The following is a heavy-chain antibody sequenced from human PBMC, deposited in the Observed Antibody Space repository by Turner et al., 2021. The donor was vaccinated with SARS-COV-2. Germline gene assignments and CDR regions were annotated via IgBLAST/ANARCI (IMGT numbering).Heavy chain of an antibody. J-gene: IGHJ5*02. CDR1: GGSISSSSYY. CDR3: ARHWEVAAAAYLARFDP. D-gene: IGHD6-13*01. Sequence: QLQLHESGPGLVKPSETLSPTCTVPGGSISSSSYYWGWIRQPPGKGLEWNGGIYYSGSTYYNPSLKSRVTIFVDTSKNQFSLKLSSVTAADTAVYYCARHWEVAAAAYLARFDPWGQGTLVTVSS. CDR2: IYYSGST. V-gene: IGHV4-39*01.